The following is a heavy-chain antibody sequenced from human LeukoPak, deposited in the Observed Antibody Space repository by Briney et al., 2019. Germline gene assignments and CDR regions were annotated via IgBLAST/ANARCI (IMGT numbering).Heavy chain of an antibody. V-gene: IGHV4-39*01. J-gene: IGHJ4*02. CDR1: GGSINSSSYY. CDR2: IYYSGTS. Sequence: SETLSLTCTVSGGSINSSSYYWGWIRQPPGKGLEWIGSIYYSGTSYYNPSLKRRVTISVDTSKNQFSLKLTSVTAADTAVYYCARQEGGAARGNFDYWGQGTLVTVSS. D-gene: IGHD6-6*01. CDR3: ARQEGGAARGNFDY.